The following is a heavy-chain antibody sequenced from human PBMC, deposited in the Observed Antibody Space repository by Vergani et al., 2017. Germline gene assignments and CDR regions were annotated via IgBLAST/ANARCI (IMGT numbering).Heavy chain of an antibody. V-gene: IGHV1-69*01. Sequence: QVQLVQSGAEVKKPGSSVKVSCKASGGTFSNYVINWIRQAPGQGLEWMGGIMPILGTPYYAQNFQGRVTITADGSTRTANMELSSLRSEDTAVYYCAKEYGTSASCYALTLDIWGQGTMVTVSS. CDR3: AKEYGTSASCYALTLDI. D-gene: IGHD2-2*01. J-gene: IGHJ3*02. CDR1: GGTFSNYV. CDR2: IMPILGTP.